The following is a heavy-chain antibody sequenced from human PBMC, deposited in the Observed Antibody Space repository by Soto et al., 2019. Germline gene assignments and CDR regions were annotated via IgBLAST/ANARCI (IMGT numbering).Heavy chain of an antibody. CDR3: AREWSITMVRGEWNWFDP. CDR1: GFTFSDHY. CDR2: TRNKANSYTT. J-gene: IGHJ5*02. Sequence: PGGSLRLSCAASGFTFSDHYMDWVRQAPGKGLEWVGRTRNKANSYTTEYAASVKGRFTISRDDSKNSLYLQMNSLKTEDTAVYYCAREWSITMVRGEWNWFDPWGQGTRVTVAS. D-gene: IGHD3-10*01. V-gene: IGHV3-72*01.